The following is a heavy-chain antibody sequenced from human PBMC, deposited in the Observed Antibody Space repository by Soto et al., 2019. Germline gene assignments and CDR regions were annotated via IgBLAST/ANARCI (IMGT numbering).Heavy chain of an antibody. D-gene: IGHD3-3*01. CDR1: GFTFSSYG. V-gene: IGHV3-30*18. J-gene: IGHJ6*02. CDR2: ISYDGSNK. CDR3: VKGHDFWSGYYYYGMDV. Sequence: GGSLRLSCAASGFTFSSYGMHWVRQAPGKGLEWVAVISYDGSNKYYADSVKGRFTISRDNSKNTLYLQMNSLRAEDTAVYYCVKGHDFWSGYYYYGMDVWGQGTTVTVSS.